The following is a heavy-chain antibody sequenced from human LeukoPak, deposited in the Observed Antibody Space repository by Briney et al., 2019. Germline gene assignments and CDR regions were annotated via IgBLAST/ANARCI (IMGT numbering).Heavy chain of an antibody. V-gene: IGHV4-59*12. CDR2: IYYSGST. Sequence: SETLSLTCTVSGGSISSYYWSWIRQPPGKGLEWIGYIYYSGSTKYNPSLKSRVTISVDTSKNQFSLKLSSVTAADTAVYYCARGRRYWGQGTLVTVSS. CDR3: ARGRRY. J-gene: IGHJ4*02. CDR1: GGSISSYY.